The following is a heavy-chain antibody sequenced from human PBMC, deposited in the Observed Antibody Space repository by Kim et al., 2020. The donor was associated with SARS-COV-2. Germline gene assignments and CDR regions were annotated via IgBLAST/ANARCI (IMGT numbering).Heavy chain of an antibody. Sequence: GGSLRLSCAASGFTFSSYGMHWVRQAPGKGLEWVAVISYDGSNKYYADSVKGRFTISRDNSKNTLYLQMNSLRAEDTAVYYCANIFEGDDSSGYFDYWGQGTLVTVSS. CDR3: ANIFEGDDSSGYFDY. V-gene: IGHV3-30*18. D-gene: IGHD3-22*01. CDR2: ISYDGSNK. CDR1: GFTFSSYG. J-gene: IGHJ4*02.